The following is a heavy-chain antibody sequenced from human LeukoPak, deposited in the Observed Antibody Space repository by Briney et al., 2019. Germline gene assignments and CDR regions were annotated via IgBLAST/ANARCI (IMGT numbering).Heavy chain of an antibody. Sequence: GGSLRLSCAASGFTFSNYAMSWVRQAPGKGLEWVAAISGSGGRTYYADSVKGRFTISRDNSKKTLYLQMSSLRAKDTAVYYCARGYCSSSTCYSPFEYWDQGILVTVSS. J-gene: IGHJ4*02. D-gene: IGHD2-15*01. CDR2: ISGSGGRT. CDR3: ARGYCSSSTCYSPFEY. CDR1: GFTFSNYA. V-gene: IGHV3-23*01.